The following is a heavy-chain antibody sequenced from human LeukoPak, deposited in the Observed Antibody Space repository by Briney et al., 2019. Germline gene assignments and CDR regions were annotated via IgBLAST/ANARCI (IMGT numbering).Heavy chain of an antibody. J-gene: IGHJ3*02. D-gene: IGHD2-15*01. Sequence: SETLSLTCTVSGVSISSSNSYWGWIRQPPGKGLEWIGSIYYSGNTYYNASLKSQVSISIDTSKNQFSLRLTSVTAADTAVYYCARVSRIYRAYCSGGSCYSFGAFDIWGQGTMVTVSS. CDR1: GVSISSSNSY. CDR3: ARVSRIYRAYCSGGSCYSFGAFDI. CDR2: IYYSGNT. V-gene: IGHV4-39*01.